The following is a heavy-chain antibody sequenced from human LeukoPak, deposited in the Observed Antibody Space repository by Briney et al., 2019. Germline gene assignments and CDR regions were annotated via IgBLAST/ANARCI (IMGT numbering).Heavy chain of an antibody. D-gene: IGHD2-21*02. CDR3: AREARPTLQPLLSGGLDY. CDR2: MNPNSGNT. J-gene: IGHJ4*02. CDR1: GYTFTSYD. V-gene: IGHV1-8*01. Sequence: ASVKVSCKASGYTFTSYDINWVRQATGQGLEWMGWMNPNSGNTGYAQKFQGRVTMTRNTSISTAYMELSSLRSEDTAVYYCAREARPTLQPLLSGGLDYWGQGTLVTVSS.